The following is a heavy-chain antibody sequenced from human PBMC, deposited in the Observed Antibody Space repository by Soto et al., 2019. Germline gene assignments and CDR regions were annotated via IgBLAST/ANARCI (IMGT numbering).Heavy chain of an antibody. D-gene: IGHD3-10*01. CDR3: AKTYTGG. Sequence: GGSLRLSCTASGFNLKDQALSWVRRAPGGGLEWVSGISGMEDRTNYADLVKGRFFISKDRAKNTLNLQMNGLRDNDTAVYYCAKTYTGGWGQGTQVTVSS. CDR1: GFNLKDQA. V-gene: IGHV3-23*01. CDR2: ISGMEDRT. J-gene: IGHJ4*02.